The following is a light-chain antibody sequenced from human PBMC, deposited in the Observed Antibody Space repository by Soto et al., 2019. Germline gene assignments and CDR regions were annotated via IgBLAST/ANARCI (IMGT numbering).Light chain of an antibody. J-gene: IGKJ1*01. CDR3: QQRSNWPPWT. V-gene: IGKV3-11*01. Sequence: DIVLTQSPATLSLSPGASATLSCRATRSVSSYLAWYQQKPGQAPRLLIYDASNRATGIPARFSGSGSGTDFTLTISSLEPEDFAVYYCQQRSNWPPWTFGQGTKVDIK. CDR2: DAS. CDR1: RSVSSY.